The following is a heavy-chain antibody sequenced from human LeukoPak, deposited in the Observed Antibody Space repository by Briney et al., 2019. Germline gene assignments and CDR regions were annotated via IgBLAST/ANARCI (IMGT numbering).Heavy chain of an antibody. CDR1: GYTFIGHY. Sequence: ASVKVSCKASGYTFIGHYIHWVRQAPGQGLEWMGWINPKNGGANYAPRFQGRVTMTRERSISTVYMEVTRLTSDDTAVYYCARASFWESPINWFDPWGQGTLVTVSS. V-gene: IGHV1-2*07. J-gene: IGHJ5*02. D-gene: IGHD3-3*01. CDR2: INPKNGGA. CDR3: ARASFWESPINWFDP.